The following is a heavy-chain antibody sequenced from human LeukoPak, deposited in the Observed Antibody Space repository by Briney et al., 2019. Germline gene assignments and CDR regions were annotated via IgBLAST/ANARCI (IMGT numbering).Heavy chain of an antibody. V-gene: IGHV3-21*06. CDR1: GFIFSSYT. J-gene: IGHJ3*02. CDR2: ISSSSTYI. CDR3: ARTTVVTPRAFDI. Sequence: GGSLRLSCAASGFIFSSYTMNWVRQAPGKGLEWVSSISSSSTYIYYSESLKGRITISRDNAKNSLYLQMNSLRAEDTAVYYCARTTVVTPRAFDIWGQGTMVTVSS. D-gene: IGHD4-23*01.